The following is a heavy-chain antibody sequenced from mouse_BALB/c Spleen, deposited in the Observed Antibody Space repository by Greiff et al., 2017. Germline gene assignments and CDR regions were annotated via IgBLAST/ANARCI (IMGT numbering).Heavy chain of an antibody. J-gene: IGHJ4*01. CDR1: GFTFSSYA. Sequence: EVQLVESGGGLVKPGGSLKLSCAASGFTFSSYAMSWVRQSPEKRLEWVAEISSGGSYTYYPDTVTGRFTISRDNAKNTLYLEMSSLRSEDTAMYYCARALTTVDYAMDYWGQGTSVTVSS. CDR3: ARALTTVDYAMDY. D-gene: IGHD1-1*01. V-gene: IGHV5-9-4*01. CDR2: ISSGGSYT.